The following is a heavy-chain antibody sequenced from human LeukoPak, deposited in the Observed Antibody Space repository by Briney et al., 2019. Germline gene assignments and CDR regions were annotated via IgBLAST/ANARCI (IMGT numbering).Heavy chain of an antibody. CDR3: ARHIGGYTIDY. D-gene: IGHD5-12*01. Sequence: SETLSLTCTVSGGSISSNTYYWGWIRQPPGKGLEWIGSIYYSGSTYYNPSLKSRVTISVDTSKNQFSLKLSSVTAADTAVYYCARHIGGYTIDYWGQGTLVTVSS. CDR1: GGSISSNTYY. V-gene: IGHV4-39*01. CDR2: IYYSGST. J-gene: IGHJ4*02.